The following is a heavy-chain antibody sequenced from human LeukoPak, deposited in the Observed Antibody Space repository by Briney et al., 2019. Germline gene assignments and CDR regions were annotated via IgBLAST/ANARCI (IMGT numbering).Heavy chain of an antibody. CDR1: GFTFINAW. J-gene: IGHJ5*02. Sequence: GGSLRLSCAASGFTFINAWMHWVRQVPGKGLVWVSRIDSDGVTTSYADSVRGRFTISRDNAKNTLYLQMNSLRVEDTAVYYCTRDRLGFDPWGQGTLVTVSS. CDR2: IDSDGVTT. V-gene: IGHV3-74*01. CDR3: TRDRLGFDP.